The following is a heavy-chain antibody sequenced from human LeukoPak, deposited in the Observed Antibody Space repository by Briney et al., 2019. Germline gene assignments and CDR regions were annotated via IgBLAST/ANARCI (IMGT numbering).Heavy chain of an antibody. CDR3: AIRAFYGSGSYYYPLNY. CDR2: INLNSGGT. Sequence: ASVKVSCKASGYTFTDYYMHWVRQAPGQGLEWMGWINLNSGGTKYAQKVQDRVTMTRDTSISTAYMELSSLTSDDTAVYYCAIRAFYGSGSYYYPLNYWGQGTLVTVSS. J-gene: IGHJ4*02. D-gene: IGHD3-10*01. V-gene: IGHV1-2*02. CDR1: GYTFTDYY.